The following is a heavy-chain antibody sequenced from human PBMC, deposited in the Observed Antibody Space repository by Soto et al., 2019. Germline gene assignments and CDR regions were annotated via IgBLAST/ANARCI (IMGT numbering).Heavy chain of an antibody. D-gene: IGHD3-9*01. J-gene: IGHJ4*02. CDR1: GGSISSGDYY. V-gene: IGHV4-30-4*01. CDR3: ASVKGLAIVFDY. Sequence: QVQLQESGPGLVKPSQTLSLTCTVSGGSISSGDYYWSWIRQPPGKGLEWIGYIYYSGTTCYNPSLMSRVTISADTSKNQFSLKMSSVTAAYAAVYYCASVKGLAIVFDYWGQRTLFTVSS. CDR2: IYYSGTT.